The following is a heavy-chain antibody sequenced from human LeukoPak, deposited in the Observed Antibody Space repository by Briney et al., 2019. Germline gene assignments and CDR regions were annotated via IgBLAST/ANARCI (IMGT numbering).Heavy chain of an antibody. CDR1: GFTFSNYG. J-gene: IGHJ3*02. Sequence: GGSLRLSCAASGFTFSNYGMNWVRQAPGKGLEWVSAISGSGGSTYYADSVKGRFTISRDNSKNTLYLQMNSLRAEDTAVYYCAKDPRLYYDFWSGDAFDIWGQGTMVTVSS. V-gene: IGHV3-23*01. CDR3: AKDPRLYYDFWSGDAFDI. D-gene: IGHD3-3*01. CDR2: ISGSGGST.